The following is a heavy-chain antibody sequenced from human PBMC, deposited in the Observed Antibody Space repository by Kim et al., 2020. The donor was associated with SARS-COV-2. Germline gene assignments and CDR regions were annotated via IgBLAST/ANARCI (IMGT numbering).Heavy chain of an antibody. CDR3: ARDLFGYYYY. Sequence: SETLSLTCTVSGGSISSGGYYWSWIRQHPGMGLEWIGYIYYSGSTYHNPSLKSRVTISVDTSKNQFSLKLSSVTAADTAVYYCARDLFGYYYYWGQGTLVTVSS. D-gene: IGHD2-21*01. CDR1: GGSISSGGYY. J-gene: IGHJ4*02. V-gene: IGHV4-31*03. CDR2: IYYSGST.